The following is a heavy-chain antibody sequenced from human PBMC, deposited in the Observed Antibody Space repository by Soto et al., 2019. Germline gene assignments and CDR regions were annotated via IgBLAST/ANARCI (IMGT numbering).Heavy chain of an antibody. Sequence: SETLSLTCTVSGGSIRSYYWSWIRQPPGKGLGWIGYIYYTGSTNYDPSLKSRVTISVDTSKNQFSLKLRPVTAADTAVYYCARSMDYWYFDLWGRGTLVTVSS. J-gene: IGHJ2*01. CDR2: IYYTGST. D-gene: IGHD3-10*01. CDR1: GGSIRSYY. V-gene: IGHV4-59*01. CDR3: ARSMDYWYFDL.